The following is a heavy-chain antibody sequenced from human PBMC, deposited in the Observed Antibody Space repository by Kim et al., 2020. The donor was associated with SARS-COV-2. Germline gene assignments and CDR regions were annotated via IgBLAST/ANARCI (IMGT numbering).Heavy chain of an antibody. Sequence: SETLSLTCAVYGGSFSGYYWSWIRQPPGKGLEWIGEINHSGSTNYNPSLKSRVTISVDTSKNQFSLKLSSVTAADTAVYYCARSFLSGWYFYFDYWGQGTLVTVSS. CDR2: INHSGST. V-gene: IGHV4-34*01. CDR1: GGSFSGYY. CDR3: ARSFLSGWYFYFDY. D-gene: IGHD6-19*01. J-gene: IGHJ4*02.